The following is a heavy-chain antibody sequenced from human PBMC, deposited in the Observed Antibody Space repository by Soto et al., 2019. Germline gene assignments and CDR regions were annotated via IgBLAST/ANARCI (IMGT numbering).Heavy chain of an antibody. CDR1: GDTFNNYA. V-gene: IGHV1-69*01. CDR2: IIPNFDAA. CDR3: AKGSYYDASSSFDTTGMYYLYFGLDV. J-gene: IGHJ6*02. D-gene: IGHD3-22*01. Sequence: QVQLVQSGAEVKKPGSSVKVSCKASGDTFNNYAIRWVRQAPGQGLEWVGGIIPNFDAANSAQKFQGRVTITADDSTSKADMKVSLLRADDTAVYYCAKGSYYDASSSFDTTGMYYLYFGLDVWGQGTTVTVSS.